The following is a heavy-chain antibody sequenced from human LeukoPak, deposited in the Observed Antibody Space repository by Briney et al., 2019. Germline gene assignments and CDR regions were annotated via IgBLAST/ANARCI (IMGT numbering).Heavy chain of an antibody. V-gene: IGHV3-21*01. CDR2: ISSSNDYI. Sequence: PGGSLRLSCAASGFTFSTSTMNWVRQAPGKGLEWVSSISSSNDYIYYADSVEGRFTISRDNAKNTLYLQMNSLRAEDTAVYYCARANYYGSGRAAFDIWGQGTMVTVSS. J-gene: IGHJ3*02. CDR1: GFTFSTST. CDR3: ARANYYGSGRAAFDI. D-gene: IGHD3-10*01.